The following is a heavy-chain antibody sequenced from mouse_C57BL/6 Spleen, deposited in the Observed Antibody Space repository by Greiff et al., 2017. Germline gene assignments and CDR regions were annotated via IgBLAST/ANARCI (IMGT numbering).Heavy chain of an antibody. V-gene: IGHV1-82*01. D-gene: IGHD2-4*01. CDR3: AREGYDYDGYFDY. Sequence: VQLQQSGPELVKPGASVKISCKASGYAFSSSWMNWVKQRPGKGLEWIGRIYPGAGDTNYNGKFKGKATLTADKSSSTAYMQLSSLTSEDSAVYFCAREGYDYDGYFDYWGQGTTLTVSS. CDR2: IYPGAGDT. CDR1: GYAFSSSW. J-gene: IGHJ2*01.